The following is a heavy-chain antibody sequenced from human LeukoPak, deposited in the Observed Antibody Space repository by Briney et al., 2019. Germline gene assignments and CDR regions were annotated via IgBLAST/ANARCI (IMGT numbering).Heavy chain of an antibody. J-gene: IGHJ4*02. CDR1: GFTFSKYW. D-gene: IGHD5-18*01. Sequence: GGSLRLSRAASGFTFSKYWMHWVRHAPGKGLVWVSRINTDGSSTDYADSVKGRFSISRDNAKNTLYLQINSLRAEDTAVYYCARPGYSYGQFEYWSQGALVTVTS. V-gene: IGHV3-74*01. CDR3: ARPGYSYGQFEY. CDR2: INTDGSST.